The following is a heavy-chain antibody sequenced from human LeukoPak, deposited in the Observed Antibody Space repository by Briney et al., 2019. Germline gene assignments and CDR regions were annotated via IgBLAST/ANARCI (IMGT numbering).Heavy chain of an antibody. CDR1: GGSFSGYY. CDR2: IYYSGST. D-gene: IGHD6-19*01. V-gene: IGHV4-34*01. J-gene: IGHJ6*03. Sequence: SETLSLTCAVYGGSFSGYYWSWIRQPPGKGLEWIGTIYYSGSTYYNPSLKSRVTISVDTSKNQFSLKLRSVTAADTAVYYCARIRDTSGWYPYYYYMDVWGKGTTVTVSS. CDR3: ARIRDTSGWYPYYYYMDV.